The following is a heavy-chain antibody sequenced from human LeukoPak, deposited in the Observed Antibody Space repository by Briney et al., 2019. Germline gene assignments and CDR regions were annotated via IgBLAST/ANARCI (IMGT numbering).Heavy chain of an antibody. Sequence: GGSLSLSCAVSGFSFSNYWVHWVRQAAGKGLVWVSRISSDGSDTIYADSVKGRFTMSRDNAKNTLYLQMNSLRAEDTAMYYCVRDRRSADYWGQGTLVIVSS. D-gene: IGHD3-10*01. CDR3: VRDRRSADY. CDR1: GFSFSNYW. V-gene: IGHV3-74*01. CDR2: ISSDGSDT. J-gene: IGHJ4*02.